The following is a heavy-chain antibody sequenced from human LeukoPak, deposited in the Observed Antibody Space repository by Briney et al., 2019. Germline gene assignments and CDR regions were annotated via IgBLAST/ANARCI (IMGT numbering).Heavy chain of an antibody. CDR2: IYHSGST. CDR3: ARVPRTGERNDY. J-gene: IGHJ4*02. V-gene: IGHV4-38-2*02. Sequence: KSSETLSLTCTVSGGSISSGYYWGWIRQPPGKGLEWIGSIYHSGSTYYNPSLKSRVTISVDTSKNQFSLKLSSVTAADTAVYYCARVPRTGERNDYWGQGTLVTVSS. CDR1: GGSISSGYY. D-gene: IGHD4-17*01.